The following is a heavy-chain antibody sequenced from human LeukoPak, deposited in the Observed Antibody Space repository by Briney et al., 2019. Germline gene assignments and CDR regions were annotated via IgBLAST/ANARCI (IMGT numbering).Heavy chain of an antibody. Sequence: GGSLRLSCAASGFTFSSYWMSWVRQAPGKGLEWVANIKQDGSEKYYVDSVKGRFTISRDNAKNSLYLQMNSLRAEDTAVYYCARDKWELIGYYYYMDVWGKGTTVTVSS. CDR2: IKQDGSEK. J-gene: IGHJ6*03. CDR3: ARDKWELIGYYYYMDV. V-gene: IGHV3-7*01. D-gene: IGHD1-26*01. CDR1: GFTFSSYW.